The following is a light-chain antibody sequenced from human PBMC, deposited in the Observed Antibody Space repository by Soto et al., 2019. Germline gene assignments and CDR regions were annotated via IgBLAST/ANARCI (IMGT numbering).Light chain of an antibody. CDR1: NSDIGGYIL. V-gene: IGLV2-23*01. CDR3: CSYVGSDTYVI. CDR2: EGS. Sequence: QSVLTQPASVSGSSGQSITISCSGTNSDIGGYILVSWYQQEPGKAPKLMIYEGSKRPSGVSNRFSGSKSGNTASLTISGLQAEDEAHYYCCSYVGSDTYVIFGGGTQLTVL. J-gene: IGLJ2*01.